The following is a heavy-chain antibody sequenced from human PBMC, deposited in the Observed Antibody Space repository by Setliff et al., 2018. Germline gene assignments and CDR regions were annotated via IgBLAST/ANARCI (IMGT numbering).Heavy chain of an antibody. CDR2: FDPEDGET. D-gene: IGHD3-22*01. Sequence: ASVKVSCKVSGYTLTELSMHWVRQAPGKGLEWMGGFDPEDGETIYAQKFQGRVTITRDTSASTAYMELSSLRSEDTAVYYCARGGVTNYYDSSGIPDAFDIWGQGTMVTVSS. V-gene: IGHV1-24*01. CDR3: ARGGVTNYYDSSGIPDAFDI. CDR1: GYTLTELS. J-gene: IGHJ3*02.